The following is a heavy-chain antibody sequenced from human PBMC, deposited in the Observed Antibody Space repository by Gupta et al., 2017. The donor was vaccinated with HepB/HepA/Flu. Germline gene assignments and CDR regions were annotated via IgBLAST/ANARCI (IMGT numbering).Heavy chain of an antibody. Sequence: EVQLVESGGGLLQPGGSLKLSCAASGLTFSSYTMNWVRQAPGKRLEWVSYISRTSTTIYYAESVKGRFTISRDNAKNSLYLQLSDLRDEDTAVYYCALRWVAVDFTGPFDYWGQGSLVTVSS. D-gene: IGHD4-23*01. CDR2: ISRTSTTI. CDR1: GLTFSSYT. CDR3: ALRWVAVDFTGPFDY. J-gene: IGHJ4*02. V-gene: IGHV3-48*02.